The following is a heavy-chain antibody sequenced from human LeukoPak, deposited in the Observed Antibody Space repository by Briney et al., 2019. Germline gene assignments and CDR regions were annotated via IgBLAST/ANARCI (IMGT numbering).Heavy chain of an antibody. Sequence: GGSLRLSCAAPGFTFSSYEMNWVRQAPGKGLEWVSYIRSSGRHTYYADSVKGRFTIPRHNAKSPLSLQMNSLRAEDTAIYYCARGSGDYGGNYHTFDYWGQGTLVTVSS. CDR3: ARGSGDYGGNYHTFDY. CDR1: GFTFSSYE. D-gene: IGHD4-23*01. CDR2: IRSSGRHT. V-gene: IGHV3-48*03. J-gene: IGHJ4*02.